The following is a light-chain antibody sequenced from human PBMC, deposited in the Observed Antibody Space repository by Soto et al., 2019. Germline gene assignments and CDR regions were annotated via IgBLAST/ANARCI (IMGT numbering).Light chain of an antibody. CDR1: RSVSSY. Sequence: ESVLKQSPASLSLSQGESATLSCRASRSVSSYLAWYPPKPGQAPRLLIYDASNRPTDIPARFSGSGSGTDFTLTISSLAPEDFAVYYGPQRSNWPLTCGPGTRVEIK. CDR3: PQRSNWPLT. V-gene: IGKV3-11*01. CDR2: DAS. J-gene: IGKJ5*01.